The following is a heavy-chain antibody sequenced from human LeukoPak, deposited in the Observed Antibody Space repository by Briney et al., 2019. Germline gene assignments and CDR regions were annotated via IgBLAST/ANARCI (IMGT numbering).Heavy chain of an antibody. Sequence: PGGSLRLSCAASGFTFSSYAMSWVRQAPGKGLEWVSAISGSGGSTYYADSVKGRFTISRDNSKNTLYLQMNSLRAEDTAVYYCASTIFGVVIMAYYYGMDVWGQGTTVTVSS. CDR2: ISGSGGST. J-gene: IGHJ6*02. CDR1: GFTFSSYA. V-gene: IGHV3-23*01. D-gene: IGHD3-3*01. CDR3: ASTIFGVVIMAYYYGMDV.